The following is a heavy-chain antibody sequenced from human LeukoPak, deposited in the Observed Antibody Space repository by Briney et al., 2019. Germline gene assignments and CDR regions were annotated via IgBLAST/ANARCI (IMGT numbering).Heavy chain of an antibody. J-gene: IGHJ4*02. V-gene: IGHV4-30-2*01. CDR3: ARGGGYDWEGFDY. D-gene: IGHD5-12*01. CDR1: GGSISSGGYS. Sequence: SQTLSLTCAVSGGSISSGGYSWSWIRQPPGKGLEWIGYIYHSGSTYYNPSLKSRVTISVDRSKNQFSLKLSSVTAADTAVYYCARGGGYDWEGFDYWGQGTLVTVSS. CDR2: IYHSGST.